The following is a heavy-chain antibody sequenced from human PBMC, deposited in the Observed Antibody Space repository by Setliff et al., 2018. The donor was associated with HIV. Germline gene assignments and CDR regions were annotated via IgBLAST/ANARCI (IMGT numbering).Heavy chain of an antibody. V-gene: IGHV4-34*01. Sequence: SETLSLTCAVFRGSFSGYYWTWIRQAPGKGLEWIGDINHKGSTNYKSSLKSRVTISLDTSKNQFSLKLGSVTAADTAVYYCARVSLAARTAWFDPWGQGTLVTVSS. CDR2: INHKGST. CDR3: ARVSLAARTAWFDP. J-gene: IGHJ5*02. D-gene: IGHD6-6*01. CDR1: RGSFSGYY.